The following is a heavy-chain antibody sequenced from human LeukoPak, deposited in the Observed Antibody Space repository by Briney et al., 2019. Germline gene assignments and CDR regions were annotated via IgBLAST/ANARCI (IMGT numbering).Heavy chain of an antibody. V-gene: IGHV1-8*03. CDR1: GYTFTSYD. D-gene: IGHD2-8*01. Sequence: ASVTVSCKASGYTFTSYDINWVRQAAGQGLEWMGWMNPNSGNTVYAQKFQGRVTITTNTSISTAYMELSSLRSEDTAVYYCARGRYCTNGVCYTGWVDYWGQGTLVTVSS. J-gene: IGHJ4*02. CDR2: MNPNSGNT. CDR3: ARGRYCTNGVCYTGWVDY.